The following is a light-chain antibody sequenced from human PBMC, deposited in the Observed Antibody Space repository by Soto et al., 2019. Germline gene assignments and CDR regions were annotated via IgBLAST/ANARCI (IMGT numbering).Light chain of an antibody. CDR1: SSNIGAGYD. CDR2: GNS. CDR3: QSYDSSLSGWV. Sequence: QSVLTQPPSVSGAPGQRVTISCTGSSSNIGAGYDVHWYQQLPGTAPKLLIYGNSNRPSGVPDRFSGSKSGTSASLAITGLQAEDEADYSCQSYDSSLSGWVFGGGTKVTLL. V-gene: IGLV1-40*01. J-gene: IGLJ3*02.